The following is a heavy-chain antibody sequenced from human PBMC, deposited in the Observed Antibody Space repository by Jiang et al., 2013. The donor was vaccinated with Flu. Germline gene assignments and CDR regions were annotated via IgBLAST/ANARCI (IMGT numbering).Heavy chain of an antibody. V-gene: IGHV1-69*04. D-gene: IGHD6-6*01. CDR3: ANSIAARPYFDY. CDR2: IIPILGIA. CDR1: GGTFSSYA. J-gene: IGHJ4*02. Sequence: GAEVKKPGSSVKVSCKASGGTFSSYAISWVRQAPGQGLEWMGRIIPILGIANYAQKFQGRVTITADKSTSTAYMELSSLRSEDTAVYYCANSIAARPYFDYWGQGTLVTVSS.